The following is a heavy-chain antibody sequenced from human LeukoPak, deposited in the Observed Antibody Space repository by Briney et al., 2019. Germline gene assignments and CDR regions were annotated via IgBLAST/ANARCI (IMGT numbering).Heavy chain of an antibody. Sequence: GGSLRLSCAASGFTFSSYWMHWVRQAPGKGLVWVSRVNSDGTGTTYADSVEGRFTIPRDNAKNTVYLQMNSLRAEDTAIYYCIRTLIVATSPYMDVWGKGTTVTVS. V-gene: IGHV3-74*01. D-gene: IGHD5-12*01. CDR2: VNSDGTGT. J-gene: IGHJ6*03. CDR1: GFTFSSYW. CDR3: IRTLIVATSPYMDV.